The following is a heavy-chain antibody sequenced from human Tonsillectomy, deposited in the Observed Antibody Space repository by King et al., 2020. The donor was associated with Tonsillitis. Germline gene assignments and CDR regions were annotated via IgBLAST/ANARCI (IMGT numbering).Heavy chain of an antibody. D-gene: IGHD6-13*01. CDR1: GLTFSNYG. Sequence: VQLVESGGGVVQPGGSLRLSCAASGLTFSNYGMHWVRQAPGKGLEWVAFIPYEGSNKYYADSVKGRFTISRDNSKNTLYLQMNSLRAEATAVYYCAKDEGPLEVVGAADSLYYFYIMDVWGQGTTVTVSS. CDR3: AKDEGPLEVVGAADSLYYFYIMDV. CDR2: IPYEGSNK. J-gene: IGHJ6*02. V-gene: IGHV3-30*02.